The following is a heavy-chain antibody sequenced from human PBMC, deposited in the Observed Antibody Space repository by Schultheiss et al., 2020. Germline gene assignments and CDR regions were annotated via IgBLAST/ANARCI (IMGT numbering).Heavy chain of an antibody. D-gene: IGHD2-15*01. J-gene: IGHJ4*02. V-gene: IGHV3-23*01. CDR2: ISGSGGST. CDR3: AKDRRPNCSGGSCYSAADY. Sequence: GGSLRLSCAASGFTFSSYAMSWVRQAPGKGLEWVSAISGSGGSTYYADSVKGRFTISGDNSKNTLYLQMNSLRAEDTAVYYCAKDRRPNCSGGSCYSAADYWGQGTLVTVSS. CDR1: GFTFSSYA.